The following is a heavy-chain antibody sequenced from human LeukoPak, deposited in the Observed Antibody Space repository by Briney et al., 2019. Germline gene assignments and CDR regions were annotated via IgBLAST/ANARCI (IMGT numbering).Heavy chain of an antibody. CDR3: ARSAMNRSGWYAAFDI. J-gene: IGHJ3*02. CDR2: INHSGST. CDR1: GGSISSSNW. V-gene: IGHV4-4*02. Sequence: PSETLSLTCAVSGGSISSSNWCSWVRQPPGKGLEWIGEINHSGSTNYNPSLKSRVTKSVDTSKNQFSLKLSSVTAADTAVYHCARSAMNRSGWYAAFDIWGQGTMVTVSS. D-gene: IGHD6-19*01.